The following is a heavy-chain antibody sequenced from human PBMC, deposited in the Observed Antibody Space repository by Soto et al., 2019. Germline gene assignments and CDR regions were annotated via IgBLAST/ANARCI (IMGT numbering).Heavy chain of an antibody. CDR1: GGSVSSNSGA. CDR3: ARGRDSSFDY. D-gene: IGHD6-13*01. V-gene: IGHV6-1*01. Sequence: SQTLSLTCAISGGSVSSNSGAWNWIRQSPSRGLEWLGRTYYRSKWYNDYAVSVKSRININPDTAKNQFSLQLNSVTPEDTAVYYCARGRDSSFDYWGQGTLVTVSS. CDR2: TYYRSKWYN. J-gene: IGHJ4*02.